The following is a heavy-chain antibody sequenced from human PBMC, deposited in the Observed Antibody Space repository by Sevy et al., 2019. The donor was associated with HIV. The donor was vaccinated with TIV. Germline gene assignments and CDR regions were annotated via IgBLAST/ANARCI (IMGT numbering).Heavy chain of an antibody. Sequence: GGSLRLSCPASGFTFTYYDMHWVRQAPGKGLEWVAFIHYDGSNKYYADSVKGRFTISRDNAKNTVYLQMNSLRTDDTALYYCAKNTAAAGTGGFDYWGQGTLVTVSS. CDR3: AKNTAAAGTGGFDY. CDR2: IHYDGSNK. J-gene: IGHJ4*02. V-gene: IGHV3-30*02. D-gene: IGHD6-13*01. CDR1: GFTFTYYD.